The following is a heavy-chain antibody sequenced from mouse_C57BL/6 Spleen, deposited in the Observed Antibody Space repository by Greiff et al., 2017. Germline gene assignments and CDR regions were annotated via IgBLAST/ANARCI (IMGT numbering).Heavy chain of an antibody. CDR3: ARGDCDCGEGFAY. CDR1: GYAFSSYW. CDR2: IYPGDGDT. V-gene: IGHV1-80*01. D-gene: IGHD2-4*01. Sequence: QVQLQQSGAELVKPGASVKISCKASGYAFSSYWMNWVKQRPGKGLEWIGQIYPGDGDTNYNGKFKGKATLTADKSSSTAYMQLSSLTSEDSAVYFCARGDCDCGEGFAYWGQGTLVTVSA. J-gene: IGHJ3*01.